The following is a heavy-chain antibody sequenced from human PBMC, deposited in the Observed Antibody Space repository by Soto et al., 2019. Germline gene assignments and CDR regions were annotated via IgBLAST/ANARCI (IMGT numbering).Heavy chain of an antibody. CDR3: ARYIEGGGYDSYNWFDP. CDR2: IYYSGST. V-gene: IGHV4-59*01. CDR1: GGSISSYY. D-gene: IGHD5-12*01. J-gene: IGHJ5*02. Sequence: PSETLSLTCTVSGGSISSYYWSWIRQPPGKGLEWIGYIYYSGSTNYNPSLKSRVTISVDTSKNQFSLKLSSVTAADTAVYYCARYIEGGGYDSYNWFDPSGQGTLVIVSS.